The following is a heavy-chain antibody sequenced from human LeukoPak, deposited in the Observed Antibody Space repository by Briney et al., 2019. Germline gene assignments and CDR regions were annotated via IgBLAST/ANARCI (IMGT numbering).Heavy chain of an antibody. CDR3: ARDHALAENFDY. D-gene: IGHD6-19*01. CDR2: ISSSSSYI. V-gene: IGHV3-21*01. Sequence: GESPRLSCAASGFTFSSYSMNWVRQAPGKGLEWVSSISSSSSYIYYADSVKGRFTISRDNAKNSLYLQMNSLRAEDTAVYYCARDHALAENFDYWGQGTLVTVSS. CDR1: GFTFSSYS. J-gene: IGHJ4*02.